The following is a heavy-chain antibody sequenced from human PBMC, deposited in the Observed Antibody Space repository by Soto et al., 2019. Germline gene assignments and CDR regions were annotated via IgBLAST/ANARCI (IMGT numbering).Heavy chain of an antibody. Sequence: ASVKVSCKAPRDTFTSYYINWVRLAPGQGLGWMGVINPRGGSTAYAQKFKGRVTLTRDTSASTVYMEVSSLTSEDTAMYYCARSSGGNFGIIIEGTNWFAPWGQGTLVTVSS. D-gene: IGHD1-26*01. J-gene: IGHJ5*02. CDR2: INPRGGST. CDR3: ARSSGGNFGIIIEGTNWFAP. V-gene: IGHV1-46*01. CDR1: RDTFTSYY.